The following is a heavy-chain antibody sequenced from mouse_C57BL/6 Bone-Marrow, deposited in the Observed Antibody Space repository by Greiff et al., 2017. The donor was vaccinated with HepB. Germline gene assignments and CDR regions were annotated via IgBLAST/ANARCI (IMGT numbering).Heavy chain of an antibody. CDR1: DSEVFPIAY. Sequence: SGSELRSPGSSVKLSCKDFDSEVFPIAYMSWVRQKPGHGFEWIGGILPSIGRTIYGEKFEDKATLDADTLSNTAYLELNSLTSEYSAIYFCARQYYGSSFYFDHWGQGTTLTVSS. CDR2: ILPSIGRT. D-gene: IGHD1-1*01. J-gene: IGHJ2*01. CDR3: ARQYYGSSFYFDH. V-gene: IGHV15-2*01.